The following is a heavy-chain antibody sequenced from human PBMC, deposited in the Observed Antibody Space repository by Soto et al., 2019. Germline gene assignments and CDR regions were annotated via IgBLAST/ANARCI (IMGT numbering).Heavy chain of an antibody. CDR2: IYYSGST. CDR1: GGSISSGGYY. V-gene: IGHV4-31*03. Sequence: SETLSLTCTVSGGSISSGGYYWSWIRQHPGKGLEWIGYIYYSGSTYYNPSLKSRVTISVDTSKNQFSLKLSSVTAADTAVYYCARAKFPSWGYSGYDPYYFDYWGQGTLVTVSS. CDR3: ARAKFPSWGYSGYDPYYFDY. D-gene: IGHD5-12*01. J-gene: IGHJ4*02.